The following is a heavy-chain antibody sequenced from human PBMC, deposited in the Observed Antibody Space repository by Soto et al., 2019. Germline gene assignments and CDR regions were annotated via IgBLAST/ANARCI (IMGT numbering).Heavy chain of an antibody. CDR2: ISPRSGSK. V-gene: IGHV1-18*01. CDR3: VKDRDSNSWPSRDV. J-gene: IGHJ6*02. Sequence: ASVKVSCKTSGYTFTRNGISWVRQAPGQGLEWMGWISPRSGSKKYAQKFQGRVIMTTDTSTSTAYMELRSLRCDDTAVYYCVKDRDSNSWPSRDVWGPGTTVTVSS. D-gene: IGHD3-22*01. CDR1: GYTFTRNG.